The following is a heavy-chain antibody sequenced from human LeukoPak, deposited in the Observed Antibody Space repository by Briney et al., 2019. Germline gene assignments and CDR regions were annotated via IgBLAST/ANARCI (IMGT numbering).Heavy chain of an antibody. J-gene: IGHJ4*02. Sequence: GGSLRLSCAASGFTFSNYAMHWLRHAPGKGLEYVSAISTNGGSTYYGNSVKGRFTISRDNSKNTLYLQMGSLRGEDMAVYYCARARRSDSSSWYDYWGQGALVTVSS. D-gene: IGHD6-13*01. V-gene: IGHV3-64*01. CDR2: ISTNGGST. CDR3: ARARRSDSSSWYDY. CDR1: GFTFSNYA.